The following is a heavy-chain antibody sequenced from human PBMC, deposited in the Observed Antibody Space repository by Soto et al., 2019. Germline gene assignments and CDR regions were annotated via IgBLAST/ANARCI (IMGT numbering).Heavy chain of an antibody. CDR1: GDSISSYY. V-gene: IGHV4-59*12. Sequence: ASETLSLTCTVSGDSISSYYWIWIRQPPGRGLEWIGFIYSGGSTDYTPSLKSRVTISVDTSKNQFSLKLTSVTAADTAVYYCARDKITGLFDYWGQGTLVTVSS. J-gene: IGHJ4*02. CDR2: IYSGGST. D-gene: IGHD2-8*02. CDR3: ARDKITGLFDY.